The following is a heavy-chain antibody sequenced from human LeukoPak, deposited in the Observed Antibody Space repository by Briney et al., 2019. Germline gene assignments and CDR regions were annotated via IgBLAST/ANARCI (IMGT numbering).Heavy chain of an antibody. CDR2: ISAYNGNT. J-gene: IGHJ6*03. Sequence: ASVKVSCKASGYTFTSYGISWVRQAPGQGLEWMGWISAYNGNTKYAQKLQGRVTMTTDTSTSTAYMELRSLRSDDTAVYYCVTGATNYYDMDVWGKGTTVTVSS. CDR3: VTGATNYYDMDV. D-gene: IGHD1-7*01. V-gene: IGHV1-18*01. CDR1: GYTFTSYG.